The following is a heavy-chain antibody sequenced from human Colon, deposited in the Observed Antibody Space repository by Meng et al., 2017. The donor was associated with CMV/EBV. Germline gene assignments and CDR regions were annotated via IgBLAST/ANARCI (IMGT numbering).Heavy chain of an antibody. CDR3: GRAGARGVPIDV. J-gene: IGHJ1*01. Sequence: QGQLQESGPGLVKPSETLSLTCTVSGGSISGHYWTWIRRPAGEGLRWLGRIYSNGRIDENYSLRSRVTISVDTSKNQLSLRLTSVTAADTAVYYCGRAGARGVPIDVWGRGTLVTVSS. CDR1: GGSISGHY. V-gene: IGHV4-4*07. D-gene: IGHD3-10*01. CDR2: IYSNGRI.